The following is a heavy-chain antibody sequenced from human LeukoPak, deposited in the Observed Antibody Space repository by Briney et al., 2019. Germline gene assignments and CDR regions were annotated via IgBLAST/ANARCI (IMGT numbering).Heavy chain of an antibody. CDR2: IRSKAYGGTT. D-gene: IGHD4-17*01. J-gene: IGHJ6*03. CDR3: TNGDYGGYYYYYMDV. CDR1: GFTFGDYA. V-gene: IGHV3-49*04. Sequence: GGSLRLSCTASGFTFGDYAMSWVRQALGKGLEWVGFIRSKAYGGTTEYAASVKGRFTISRDDSKSIAYLQMNSLKTEDTAVYYCTNGDYGGYYYYYMDVWGKGTTVTVSS.